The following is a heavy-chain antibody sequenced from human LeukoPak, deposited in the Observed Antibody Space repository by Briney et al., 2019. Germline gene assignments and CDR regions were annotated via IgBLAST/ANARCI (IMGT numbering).Heavy chain of an antibody. CDR1: GYSFTTYW. CDR2: IYPGDSDT. CDR3: ARPRTRGYGDYFA. J-gene: IGHJ5*02. Sequence: GESLKISCQGSGYSFTTYWIAWVRQMPGKGLEWMGIIYPGDSDTTYSPSFQGQVTISADKSISTAYLQWSSLKASDTAMYYCARPRTRGYGDYFAWGQGTLVTVSS. D-gene: IGHD4-17*01. V-gene: IGHV5-51*01.